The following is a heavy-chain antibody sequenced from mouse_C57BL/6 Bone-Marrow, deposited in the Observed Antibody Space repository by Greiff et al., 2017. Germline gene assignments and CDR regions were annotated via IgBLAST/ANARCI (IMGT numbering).Heavy chain of an antibody. J-gene: IGHJ2*01. CDR2: INPGSGGT. D-gene: IGHD1-1*01. CDR1: GYAFTNYL. V-gene: IGHV1-54*01. Sequence: QVQLQQSGAELVRPGTSVKVSCKASGYAFTNYLIEWVKQRPGQGLEWIGVINPGSGGTNYNGKFKGKATLTADKSSSTAYMQLSSLTSEDSAVCFCARFYYYGSSLFDYWGQGTTLTVSS. CDR3: ARFYYYGSSLFDY.